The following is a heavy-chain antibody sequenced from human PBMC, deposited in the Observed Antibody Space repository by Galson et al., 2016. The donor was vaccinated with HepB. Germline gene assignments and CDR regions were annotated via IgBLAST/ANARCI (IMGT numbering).Heavy chain of an antibody. CDR2: ITSSGGLS. J-gene: IGHJ4*02. D-gene: IGHD3-16*02. V-gene: IGHV3-11*01. CDR1: GFTFSETY. CDR3: AREGLHLGELSAQFDY. Sequence: SLRLSCAASGFTFSETYVTWIRQAPGKGLEWISYITSSGGLSYYADSMEGRFTISRDNAKNSVYLQINSLRAEDTAVYYCAREGLHLGELSAQFDYWGQGTLVTVSS.